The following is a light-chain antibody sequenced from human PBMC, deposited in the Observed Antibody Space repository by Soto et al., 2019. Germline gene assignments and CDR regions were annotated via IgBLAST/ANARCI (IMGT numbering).Light chain of an antibody. Sequence: EIVLTQSPATLSLSPGERATLSCRASQSVSSYLAWYQQPPGQAPRLLIDDASNRATGIPARFSGSGSWTDSTLTISSLEPEDVAVYYCQQRSNWPLTFGGGPKVEIK. CDR1: QSVSSY. CDR3: QQRSNWPLT. J-gene: IGKJ4*01. CDR2: DAS. V-gene: IGKV3-11*01.